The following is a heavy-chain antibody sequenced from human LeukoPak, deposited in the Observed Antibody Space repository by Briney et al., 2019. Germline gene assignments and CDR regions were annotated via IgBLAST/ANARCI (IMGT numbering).Heavy chain of an antibody. CDR1: GSTFSIYG. J-gene: IGHJ4*02. V-gene: IGHV3-30*18. D-gene: IGHD4-17*01. Sequence: PGGSLRLSCAASGSTFSIYGMHWVRQAPGKGLEWVAVISSDGSNKFYADSVKGRFTISRDNSKNTLYLQMNSLRAEDTAVYYCAKEHDYGDYSSSYYFDYWGQGTLVTVSS. CDR2: ISSDGSNK. CDR3: AKEHDYGDYSSSYYFDY.